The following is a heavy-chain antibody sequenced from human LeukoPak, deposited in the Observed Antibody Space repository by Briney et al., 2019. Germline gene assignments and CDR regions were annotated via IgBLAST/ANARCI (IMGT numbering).Heavy chain of an antibody. J-gene: IGHJ4*02. Sequence: PGGSLRLSCAASGFTFSSFAMNWVRQAPGKGLEWVSSISSSSRYIYYADSVKGRFTISRDNAKSSLYLQMNSLRAEDTAVYYCARVSRGGSYPLDYWGQGTLVTVSS. CDR1: GFTFSSFA. V-gene: IGHV3-21*01. CDR2: ISSSSRYI. D-gene: IGHD3-16*02. CDR3: ARVSRGGSYPLDY.